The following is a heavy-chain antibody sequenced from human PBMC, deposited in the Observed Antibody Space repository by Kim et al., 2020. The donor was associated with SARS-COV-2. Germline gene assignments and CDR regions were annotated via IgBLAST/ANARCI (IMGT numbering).Heavy chain of an antibody. D-gene: IGHD1-26*01. V-gene: IGHV3-30*18. CDR1: GFTFSSYA. CDR3: VKAPYSGSYYGAFDI. CDR2: ISYDGSNK. Sequence: GGSLRLSCAASGFTFSSYAMHWVRQAPGKGLEWVAVISYDGSNKYYADSVKGRFTLSRDNSKNTLHLQMNSLRAEDTAVYYCVKAPYSGSYYGAFDIWGQGTMVTVSS. J-gene: IGHJ3*02.